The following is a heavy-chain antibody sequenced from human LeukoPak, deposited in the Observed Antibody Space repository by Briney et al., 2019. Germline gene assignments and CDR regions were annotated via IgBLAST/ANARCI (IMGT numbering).Heavy chain of an antibody. CDR3: ARAKACCSGGSCYSDYYYGMDV. D-gene: IGHD2-15*01. V-gene: IGHV3-33*01. CDR2: IWYDGSNK. Sequence: PGRSLRLSCAASGFTFSSYGMHWVRQAPGKGLEWVAVIWYDGSNKYYADSVKGRFTISRDNSKNTLYLQMNSLRAEDTAVYYCARAKACCSGGSCYSDYYYGMDVWGKGTTVTVSS. CDR1: GFTFSSYG. J-gene: IGHJ6*04.